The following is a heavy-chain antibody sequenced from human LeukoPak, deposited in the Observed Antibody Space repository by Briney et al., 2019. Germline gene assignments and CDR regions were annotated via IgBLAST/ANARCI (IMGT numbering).Heavy chain of an antibody. V-gene: IGHV4-59*01. Sequence: SETLSLICTVSGGSISSYYWSWIRQPPGKGLEWIGYIYYSGSTNYNPSLKSRVTMSADTSKNQFSLKLSSVTAADTVLYHGADRLRYFDGLAFDLWGQGTMVTVSS. CDR2: IYYSGST. CDR3: ADRLRYFDGLAFDL. J-gene: IGHJ3*01. CDR1: GGSISSYY. D-gene: IGHD3-9*01.